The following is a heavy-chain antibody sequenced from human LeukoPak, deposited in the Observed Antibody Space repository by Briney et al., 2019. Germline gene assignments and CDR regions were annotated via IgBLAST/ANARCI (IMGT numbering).Heavy chain of an antibody. Sequence: GGSLRLSCAASGFIFSSYGMNWVRQAPGKGLEWLSFVSGRSSTIYYADSVKGRFTISRDNAKNSLYLQMNSLRDEDTAVYYCAKSATYRFDYWGQGTLVTVSS. CDR2: VSGRSSTI. V-gene: IGHV3-48*02. CDR1: GFIFSSYG. CDR3: AKSATYRFDY. J-gene: IGHJ4*02. D-gene: IGHD3-3*01.